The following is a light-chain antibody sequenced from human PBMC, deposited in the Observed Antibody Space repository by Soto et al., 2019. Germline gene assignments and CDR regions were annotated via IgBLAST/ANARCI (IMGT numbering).Light chain of an antibody. CDR2: GAS. CDR1: QSVRSN. Sequence: EHVLTQSPGTLSLSPGESATLSCRASQSVRSNLAWYQQKPGQAPRLLIYGASSRPTGIPDRFSGSGSGTDFTLTISGLEPEDFAVYSCQQYGSSPTFGGGTKVDI. CDR3: QQYGSSPT. V-gene: IGKV3-20*01. J-gene: IGKJ4*01.